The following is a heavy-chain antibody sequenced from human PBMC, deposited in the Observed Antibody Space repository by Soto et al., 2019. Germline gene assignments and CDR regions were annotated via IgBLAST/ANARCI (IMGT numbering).Heavy chain of an antibody. CDR3: ARMGQQLVDYFDY. Sequence: EVQLVESGGGLVQPGGSLRLSCAASGFTVSSNYMSWVRQAPGKGLEWVSVIYSGGSTYYADSVKGRFTISRHNSKNTLYLQMNRLRAEDTAVYYCARMGQQLVDYFDYWGQGTLVTVSS. V-gene: IGHV3-53*04. CDR2: IYSGGST. D-gene: IGHD6-13*01. J-gene: IGHJ4*02. CDR1: GFTVSSNY.